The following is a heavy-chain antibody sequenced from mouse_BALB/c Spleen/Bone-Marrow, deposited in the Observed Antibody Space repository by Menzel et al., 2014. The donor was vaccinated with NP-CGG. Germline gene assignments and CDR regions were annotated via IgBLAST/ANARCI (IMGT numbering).Heavy chain of an antibody. CDR3: ARSHFYGNYFDY. V-gene: IGHV5-17*02. CDR1: GFTFSNFG. J-gene: IGHJ2*01. D-gene: IGHD2-1*01. CDR2: VSTGSTII. Sequence: EVNVVESGGGLVQPGGSRKLSCAASGFTFSNFGMHWFRQSPEKGLEWVAFVSTGSTIIYYADTVKGRFTISRDNPENTLLLQMTSLRSEDTAIYYCARSHFYGNYFDYWGQGTTLTVSS.